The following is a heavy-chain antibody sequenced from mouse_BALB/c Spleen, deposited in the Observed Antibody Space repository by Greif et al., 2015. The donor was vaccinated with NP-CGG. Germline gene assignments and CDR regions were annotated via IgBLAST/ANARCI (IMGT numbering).Heavy chain of an antibody. V-gene: IGHV1-4*01. CDR1: GYTFTSYW. D-gene: IGHD2-10*02. J-gene: IGHJ3*01. CDR3: AKKYGNTAWFGY. CDR2: INPSTGYT. Sequence: LQQPGAELALPGPSVKMSCKASGYTFTSYWMHWAKQRPGQGLEWIGYINPSTGYTEYNQKFKDKATLTADKSSSAVTMQLSNLTTEDSAVYYCAKKYGNTAWFGYWGQGTLVTVSA.